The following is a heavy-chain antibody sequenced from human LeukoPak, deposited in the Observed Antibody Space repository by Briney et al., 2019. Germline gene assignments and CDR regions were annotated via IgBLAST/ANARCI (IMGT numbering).Heavy chain of an antibody. D-gene: IGHD6-19*01. Sequence: SETLSLTCTVSGGSISSYYWSWIRQPPGKGLEWIGYIYYSGSTNYNPSLKSRVTISVDTSKNQFSLKLSSVTPEDTAVYYCARDTVAGNYFGYWGQGTLVTVSS. J-gene: IGHJ4*02. CDR2: IYYSGST. V-gene: IGHV4-59*12. CDR1: GGSISSYY. CDR3: ARDTVAGNYFGY.